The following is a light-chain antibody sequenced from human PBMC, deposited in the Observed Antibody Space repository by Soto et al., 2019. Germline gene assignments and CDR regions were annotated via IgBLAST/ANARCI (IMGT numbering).Light chain of an antibody. CDR2: GAS. CDR3: QHYGSSPRT. Sequence: EIVLTQSPGTLSLSQGERATLSCRASQSVSSSHLAWYQQKPGQAPRLFMYGASNRATGIPDRFSGSGSGKDFTLSISRLEPEDFAVYYCQHYGSSPRTFGQGTKLEIK. V-gene: IGKV3-20*01. J-gene: IGKJ2*01. CDR1: QSVSSSH.